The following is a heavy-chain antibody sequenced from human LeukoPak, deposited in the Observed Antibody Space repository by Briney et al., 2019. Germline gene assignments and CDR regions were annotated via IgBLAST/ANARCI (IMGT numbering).Heavy chain of an antibody. J-gene: IGHJ6*03. Sequence: SETLSLTCTVSGGSISSYYWSWIRQPPGKGLEWIGYIYYSGSTNYNPSLKSRVTISVDTSKNQFSLKLSSVTAADTAVYYCASASMGWYSNYYMDVWGKGTTVTVSS. CDR1: GGSISSYY. CDR2: IYYSGST. D-gene: IGHD2-15*01. V-gene: IGHV4-59*01. CDR3: ASASMGWYSNYYMDV.